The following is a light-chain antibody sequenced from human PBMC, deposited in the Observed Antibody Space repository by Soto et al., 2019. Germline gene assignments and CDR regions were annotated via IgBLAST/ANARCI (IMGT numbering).Light chain of an antibody. V-gene: IGKV3-20*01. J-gene: IGKJ2*01. CDR1: QSVSSSY. CDR3: QQYGRSPGYT. Sequence: EIVLTQSPGTLSLSPGERATLSCRASQSVSSSYLTWYQQKHGQAPRVLVYGSSRRATGIPDRFSGSGSGTDFTLTISRLEPEDFAVYYCQQYGRSPGYTFGQGTKLEIK. CDR2: GSS.